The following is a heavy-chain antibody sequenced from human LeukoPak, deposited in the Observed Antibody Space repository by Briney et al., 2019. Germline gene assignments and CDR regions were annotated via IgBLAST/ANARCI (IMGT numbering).Heavy chain of an antibody. CDR2: IIPIFGTA. CDR1: GGTFSSYA. D-gene: IGHD6-13*01. CDR3: ARGGDIAAAGTPLQH. V-gene: IGHV1-69*05. J-gene: IGHJ1*01. Sequence: AASVKVSCKASGGTFSSYAISWVRQAPGQGLEWMGGIIPIFGTANYAQKFQGRVTITTDESTSTAYMELSSLRSEDTAVYYCARGGDIAAAGTPLQHWGQGTLVTVSS.